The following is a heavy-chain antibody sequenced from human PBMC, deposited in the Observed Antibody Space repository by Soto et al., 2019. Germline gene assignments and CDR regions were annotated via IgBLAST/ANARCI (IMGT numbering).Heavy chain of an antibody. V-gene: IGHV3-23*01. CDR2: ISGSGGST. CDR1: GFTFSSYA. CDR3: AKTSGGNYYDSSGYPHDFDY. J-gene: IGHJ4*02. D-gene: IGHD3-22*01. Sequence: PGGSLRLSCVASGFTFSSYAMSWVRQAPGKGLEWVSAISGSGGSTYYADSVKGRFTISRDNSKNTLYLQMNSLRAEDTAVYYCAKTSGGNYYDSSGYPHDFDYWGQGTLVTVSS.